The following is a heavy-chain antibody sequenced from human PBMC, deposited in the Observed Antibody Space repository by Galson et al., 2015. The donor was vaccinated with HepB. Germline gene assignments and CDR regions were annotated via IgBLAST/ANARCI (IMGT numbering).Heavy chain of an antibody. D-gene: IGHD3-3*01. J-gene: IGHJ6*02. CDR2: VSPYNLNT. CDR1: GYTFTNYG. CDR3: ARDRYDFWSGYYLDV. V-gene: IGHV1-18*01. Sequence: SVKVSCKASGYTFTNYGISWVRQAPGQGLQWLGWVSPYNLNTKYAQNLQGRVTMTTDTSTSTAYMELRSLRSDDTAVYYCARDRYDFWSGYYLDVWGQGTTVTVS.